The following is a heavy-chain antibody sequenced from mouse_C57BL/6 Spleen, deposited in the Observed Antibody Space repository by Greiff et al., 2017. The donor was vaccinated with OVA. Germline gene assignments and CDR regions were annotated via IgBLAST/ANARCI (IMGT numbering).Heavy chain of an antibody. D-gene: IGHD2-5*01. V-gene: IGHV1-26*01. CDR2: INPNNGGT. J-gene: IGHJ2*01. Sequence: EVKLQESGPELVKPGASVKISCKASGYTFTDYYMNWVKQSHGKSLEWIGDINPNNGGTSYNQKFKGKATLTVDKSSSTAYMELRSLTSEDSAVYYCVYSNYDYWGQGTTLTVSS. CDR1: GYTFTDYY. CDR3: VYSNYDY.